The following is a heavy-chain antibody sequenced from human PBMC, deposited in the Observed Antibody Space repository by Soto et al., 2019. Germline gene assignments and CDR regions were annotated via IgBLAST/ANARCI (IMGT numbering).Heavy chain of an antibody. CDR2: IYFSGST. CDR3: AAQRGGWYYAFEI. D-gene: IGHD6-19*01. Sequence: PSETLSLTCTVSGGSITSSSYYWGWIRQPPGKGLEWIGSIYFSGSTYYNPSLKSRVTISVDTSKNQFSLKLSSVTAADTAVYYGAAQRGGWYYAFEIWGKGTMVTVAS. J-gene: IGHJ3*02. V-gene: IGHV4-39*01. CDR1: GGSITSSSYY.